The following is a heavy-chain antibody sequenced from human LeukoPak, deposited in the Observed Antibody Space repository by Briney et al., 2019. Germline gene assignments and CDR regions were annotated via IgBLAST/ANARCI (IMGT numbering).Heavy chain of an antibody. J-gene: IGHJ6*03. CDR3: ARTTAYYYYYYMDV. V-gene: IGHV4-4*07. CDR2: IYITGNT. CDR1: GGSISSYY. D-gene: IGHD1-14*01. Sequence: SETLSLTCTVSGGSISSYYWSWIRQPAGKGLEWIGRIYITGNTNYNPSLKSRVTMSVDTSKNQFSLKLSSVTAADTAVYYCARTTAYYYYYYMDVWGKGTTVTISS.